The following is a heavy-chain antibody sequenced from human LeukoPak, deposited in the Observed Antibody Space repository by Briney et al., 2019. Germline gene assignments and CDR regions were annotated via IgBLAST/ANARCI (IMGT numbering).Heavy chain of an antibody. Sequence: SETLSLTCTVSGGSISSYYWSWVRQPAGKGLEWIGRIYTSGGTNYNPSLKSRVTMSVDTSKNQFSLKLSSVTAADTAVYYCARSPSHYGSGSEPFDYWGQGTLVTVSS. CDR2: IYTSGGT. J-gene: IGHJ4*02. V-gene: IGHV4-4*07. CDR1: GGSISSYY. CDR3: ARSPSHYGSGSEPFDY. D-gene: IGHD3-10*01.